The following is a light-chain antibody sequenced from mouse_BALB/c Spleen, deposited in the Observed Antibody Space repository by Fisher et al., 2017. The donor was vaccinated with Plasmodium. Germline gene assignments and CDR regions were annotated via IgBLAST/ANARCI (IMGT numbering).Light chain of an antibody. CDR1: QSLLYSDGKTY. CDR3: SQSTHLPLT. CDR2: LVS. Sequence: DIVITQSTLTLSVTIGQPASISCKSSQSLLYSDGKTYLNWLLQRPGQSPKRLISLVSKADSGVPDRFTGSGSGTDFTLKISRVEAEDLGIYFCSQSTHLPLTFGAGTKLELK. V-gene: IGKV1-135*01. J-gene: IGKJ5*01.